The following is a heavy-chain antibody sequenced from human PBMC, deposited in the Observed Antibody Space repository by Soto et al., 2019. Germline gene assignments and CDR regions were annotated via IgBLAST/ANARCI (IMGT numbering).Heavy chain of an antibody. D-gene: IGHD6-13*01. CDR3: ASHVGGIANWLDP. Sequence: SETLSLTCTVSGGSISSYYWSWIRQPPGKGLEWIGYIYYSGSTNYNPSLKSRVTISVDTSKNQFSLKLSSVTAADTAVYYCASHVGGIANWLDPRGQGTLVTVSS. J-gene: IGHJ5*02. V-gene: IGHV4-59*08. CDR1: GGSISSYY. CDR2: IYYSGST.